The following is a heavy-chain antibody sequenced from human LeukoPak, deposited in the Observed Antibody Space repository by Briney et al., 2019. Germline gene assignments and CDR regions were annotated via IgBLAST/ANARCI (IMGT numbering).Heavy chain of an antibody. Sequence: GGSLRLSCAASGFTFSSYAMSWVRQAPGKGLEWVSSISVTGGSTYYADSVKGRFTISRDNSKNTLYLQMNSLRAEDKAVYYCAKDRGIILWFGELLGYWGQGTLVTVSS. CDR1: GFTFSSYA. D-gene: IGHD3-10*01. J-gene: IGHJ4*02. CDR2: ISVTGGST. CDR3: AKDRGIILWFGELLGY. V-gene: IGHV3-23*01.